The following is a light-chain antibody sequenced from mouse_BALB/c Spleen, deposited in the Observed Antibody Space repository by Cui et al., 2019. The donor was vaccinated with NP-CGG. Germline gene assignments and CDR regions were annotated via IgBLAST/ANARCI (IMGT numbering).Light chain of an antibody. J-gene: IGLJ1*01. Sequence: QAVLTHESALTTSPGETVTLTCRSSAGAVTPSNYANWVQEKPDHLFTGLIGGTNNRAPGVPARFSGSLIGDKAALTITGAQTEDEAIYFCALWYSNHWVFGGGTKLTVL. CDR3: ALWYSNHWV. CDR1: AGAVTPSNY. V-gene: IGLV1*01. CDR2: GTN.